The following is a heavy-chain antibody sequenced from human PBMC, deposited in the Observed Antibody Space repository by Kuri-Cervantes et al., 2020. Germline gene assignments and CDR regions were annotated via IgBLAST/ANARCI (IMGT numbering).Heavy chain of an antibody. CDR3: ARERRDYGMDY. D-gene: IGHD4-17*01. CDR2: IIPIFGTA. J-gene: IGHJ4*02. Sequence: SVKVSCKASGGTFSSYAISWVRQAPGQGLEWMGGIIPIFGTANYAQKFQGRVTITTDESTSTAYMELSSLRSEETAVYYRARERRDYGMDYWGQGTLVTVSS. CDR1: GGTFSSYA. V-gene: IGHV1-69*05.